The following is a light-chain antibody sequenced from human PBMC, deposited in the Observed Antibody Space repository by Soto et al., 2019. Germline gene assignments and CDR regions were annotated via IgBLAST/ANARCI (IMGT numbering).Light chain of an antibody. CDR1: QSISRW. J-gene: IGKJ1*01. V-gene: IGKV1-5*03. CDR3: QQYKDYWT. Sequence: DVQMTQSPSTLSASAGDRVTITCRASQSISRWLAWYQQKPGKAPKLLIYETSSLEDGVPSRFTGSGSGTEFSLTITSLQPEDFASYYCQQYKDYWTLGQGTKVDIK. CDR2: ETS.